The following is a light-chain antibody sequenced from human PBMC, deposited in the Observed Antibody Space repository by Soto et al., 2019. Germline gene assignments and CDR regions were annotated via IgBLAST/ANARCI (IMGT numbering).Light chain of an antibody. V-gene: IGKV1-39*01. Sequence: DIQMTQSPSSLSASVGDRVTIPCRASQSITTFLNWYQQKPGNAPKLLIYAASSLQTGVPSRFSGSGSGTDFTLTISSLQREDFATYYCQQAYGAPPTFGQGTKVDIK. CDR1: QSITTF. CDR2: AAS. J-gene: IGKJ1*01. CDR3: QQAYGAPPT.